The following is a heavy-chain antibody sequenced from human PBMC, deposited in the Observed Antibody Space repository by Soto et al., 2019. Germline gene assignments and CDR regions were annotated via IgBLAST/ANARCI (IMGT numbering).Heavy chain of an antibody. J-gene: IGHJ5*02. Sequence: EVQLVESGGGLVQPGRSLRLSCEASGFTFDDYAMHWVRQAPGKGLEWVSGISWNSRSIGYADSVKGRFTISRDSAKNSLCLQMKTLRPEDTAFYYCARVDSQDFDWMQPFGLWGQGTLVTVSS. D-gene: IGHD3-9*01. V-gene: IGHV3-9*01. CDR2: ISWNSRSI. CDR3: ARVDSQDFDWMQPFGL. CDR1: GFTFDDYA.